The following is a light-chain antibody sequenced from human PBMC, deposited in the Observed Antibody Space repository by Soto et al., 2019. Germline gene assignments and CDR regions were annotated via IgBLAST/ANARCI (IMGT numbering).Light chain of an antibody. J-gene: IGKJ4*01. V-gene: IGKV1-13*02. CDR3: QQFKSDPLT. CDR2: DAS. Sequence: AIQLTQSPSSLSASVGDRVTITCRTSQGISSDLARFQQKPGKAPKLLIFDASSLDSGVPSRFRGSGSGTYFTLTISSLQPDVFATYYCQQFKSDPLTFGGGTKV. CDR1: QGISSD.